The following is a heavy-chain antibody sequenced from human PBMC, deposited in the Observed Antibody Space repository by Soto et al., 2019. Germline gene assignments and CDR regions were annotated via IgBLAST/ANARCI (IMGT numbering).Heavy chain of an antibody. CDR3: ARAVAGGVFDY. J-gene: IGHJ4*02. CDR1: GYTFTSYA. D-gene: IGHD6-19*01. CDR2: INGGIGNT. Sequence: QVQLVQSGAEVKKPGASVKVSCKASGYTFTSYAMHWMRQAPGQRLEWMGWINGGIGNTKYSQKFQDRVTLTRDTSASTAYIELSSLRSEDTAVYYCARAVAGGVFDYWGQGTLVTVSS. V-gene: IGHV1-3*01.